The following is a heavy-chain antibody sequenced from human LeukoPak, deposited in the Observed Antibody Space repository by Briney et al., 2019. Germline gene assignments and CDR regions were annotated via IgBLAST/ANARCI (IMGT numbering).Heavy chain of an antibody. CDR2: ISAYNGNT. V-gene: IGHV1-18*01. CDR3: ARAGIPSSSWYWWFDP. D-gene: IGHD6-13*01. CDR1: GYTFTSYG. J-gene: IGHJ5*02. Sequence: GASVKVSCKASGYTFTSYGISWVRQAPGQGLEWMGWISAYNGNTNYAQKLQGRVTMTTDTSTSTAYMELRSLRSDDTAVYYCARAGIPSSSWYWWFDPWGQGTLVTVSS.